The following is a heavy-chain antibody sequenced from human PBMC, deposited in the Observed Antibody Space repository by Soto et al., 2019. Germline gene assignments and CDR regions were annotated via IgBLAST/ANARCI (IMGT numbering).Heavy chain of an antibody. CDR1: GYPVTAYY. Sequence: QLHLVQSGAVVKKPGASVTVSCSASGYPVTAYYMHWVRQAPGRGLEWMGGINPATGAAKYTQTFQGRVNMPRDTSTSTVFMELRGLTSEDTAVFYCARGGGVGVAGSAAFDMWGQGTLVTVSS. J-gene: IGHJ3*02. D-gene: IGHD3-3*01. CDR2: INPATGAA. CDR3: ARGGGVGVAGSAAFDM. V-gene: IGHV1-2*02.